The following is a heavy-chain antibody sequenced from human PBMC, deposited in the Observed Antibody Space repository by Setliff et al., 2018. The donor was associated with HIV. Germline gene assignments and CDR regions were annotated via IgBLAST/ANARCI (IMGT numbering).Heavy chain of an antibody. D-gene: IGHD6-13*01. Sequence: ASVKVSCKASGYTFTTYDITWVRQAPGQGLEWMGIINPSGGSTSYAQKFQGRVTMTRDTSTSTVYMELSSLRSEDTAVYYCARASTPYSSNWYWYFDYWGQGTLVTVSS. CDR1: GYTFTTYD. CDR3: ARASTPYSSNWYWYFDY. CDR2: INPSGGST. J-gene: IGHJ4*02. V-gene: IGHV1-46*01.